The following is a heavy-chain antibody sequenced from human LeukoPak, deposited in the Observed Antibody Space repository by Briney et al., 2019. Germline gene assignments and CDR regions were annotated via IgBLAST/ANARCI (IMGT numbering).Heavy chain of an antibody. V-gene: IGHV3-7*01. CDR3: AREVPGAMNAFDI. Sequence: QAGGSLRLSCAASGFIFSDYWMSWVRQAPGKGLEWVATIKLDGSEKYYGDSVRGRFIISRDNAKNSLYLQMDSLRAEDTALYYCAREVPGAMNAFDIWGQGTMVTVSS. CDR2: IKLDGSEK. CDR1: GFIFSDYW. J-gene: IGHJ3*02. D-gene: IGHD2-2*01.